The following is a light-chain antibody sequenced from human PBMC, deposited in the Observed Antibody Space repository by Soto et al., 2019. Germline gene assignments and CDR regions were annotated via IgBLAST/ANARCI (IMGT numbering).Light chain of an antibody. V-gene: IGLV1-47*01. J-gene: IGLJ3*02. CDR1: SSNIGSNY. CDR3: AAWDDSLSGFWV. Sequence: QSVLTQPPSASGTPGQRVTISCSGSSSNIGSNYVYWYKQLPGTAPKLLIYRNNQRTSGVPDRFSGSKSGTSASLAISGLRYEDEADYYCAAWDDSLSGFWVFGGVTKVTVL. CDR2: RNN.